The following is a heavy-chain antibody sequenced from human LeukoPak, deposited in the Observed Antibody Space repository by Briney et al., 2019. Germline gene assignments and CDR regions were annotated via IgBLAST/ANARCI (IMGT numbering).Heavy chain of an antibody. V-gene: IGHV3-48*02. Sequence: PGGSLRLSCAASGFIFRSHTMNWVRQGPGKGLEWVSYISSTSGAIYYADSVKGRFTISRDNAKNSLYLQMNSLRDEDTAVYYCARDYYGMDVWGQGTTVTVSS. CDR1: GFIFRSHT. CDR2: ISSTSGAI. CDR3: ARDYYGMDV. J-gene: IGHJ6*02.